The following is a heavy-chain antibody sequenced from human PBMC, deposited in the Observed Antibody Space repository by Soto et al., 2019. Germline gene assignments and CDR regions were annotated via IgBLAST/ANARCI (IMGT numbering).Heavy chain of an antibody. D-gene: IGHD6-13*01. CDR3: ARASRIAAAALYY. V-gene: IGHV1-2*04. CDR2: INPNSGGT. Sequence: ASVKVSCKASGYTFTGYYMHWVRQAPGQGLEWMGWINPNSGGTNYAQKFQGWVTMTRDTSISTAYMELSRLRSDDTAVYYCARASRIAAAALYYWGQGALVTVSS. CDR1: GYTFTGYY. J-gene: IGHJ4*02.